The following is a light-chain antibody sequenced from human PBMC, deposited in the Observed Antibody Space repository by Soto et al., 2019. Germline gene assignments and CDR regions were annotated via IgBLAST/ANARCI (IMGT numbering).Light chain of an antibody. V-gene: IGKV1-27*01. J-gene: IGKJ5*01. CDR1: QGISNY. CDR3: QKYNSALIT. CDR2: AAS. Sequence: QMGQSLSSVSASVGDRVTITCRASQGISNYLAWYQQKPGKVPKLLIYAASTLQSGVPSRFSGSGSGTDFTLTISSLQPEDVATYYCQKYNSALITFGQGRRLAIK.